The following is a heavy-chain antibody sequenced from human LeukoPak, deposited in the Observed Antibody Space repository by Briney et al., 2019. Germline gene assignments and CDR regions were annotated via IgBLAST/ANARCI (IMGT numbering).Heavy chain of an antibody. CDR3: AKDRSPLWFGSLNGMDV. CDR2: ISWNSGSR. V-gene: IGHV3-9*01. D-gene: IGHD3-10*01. J-gene: IGHJ6*02. Sequence: PGRSLRLSCAGSGFTFDDYAMHWVRQAPGKGLEWVSGISWNSGSRGYADSVKDRFTISRDNAKNSLFLQMNSLRAEDTALYYCAKDRSPLWFGSLNGMDVWGQGTTVTVSS. CDR1: GFTFDDYA.